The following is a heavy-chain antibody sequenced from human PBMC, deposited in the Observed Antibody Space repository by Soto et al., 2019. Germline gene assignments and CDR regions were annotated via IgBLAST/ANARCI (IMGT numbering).Heavy chain of an antibody. CDR1: GGSISTVGHY. CDR3: ARATGTLRSRNCDY. J-gene: IGHJ4*02. Sequence: NPSETLSLTCSVSGGSISTVGHYWPWFCQPPGKGLEWIGSIYHTGSTYYSKSLRSRLTMSVDTSKSQFSLRLSSVTAADTAVYYCARATGTLRSRNCDYWGQGSLVT. D-gene: IGHD1-1*01. CDR2: IYHTGST. V-gene: IGHV4-31*03.